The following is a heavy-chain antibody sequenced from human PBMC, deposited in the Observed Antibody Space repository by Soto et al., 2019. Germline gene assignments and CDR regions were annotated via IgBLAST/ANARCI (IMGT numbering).Heavy chain of an antibody. D-gene: IGHD1-1*01. Sequence: SETLSLTCTVSGGSISSGGYYWSWIRQHPGKGLEWIGYIYYSGSTYYNPSLKSRVTISVDTSKNQFSLKLSSVTAADTAVYYCARDMERGDAFDIWGQGTMVT. V-gene: IGHV4-31*03. CDR2: IYYSGST. CDR1: GGSISSGGYY. J-gene: IGHJ3*02. CDR3: ARDMERGDAFDI.